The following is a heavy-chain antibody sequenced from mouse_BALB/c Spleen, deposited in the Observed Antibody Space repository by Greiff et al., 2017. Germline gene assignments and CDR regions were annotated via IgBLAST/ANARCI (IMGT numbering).Heavy chain of an antibody. Sequence: QVQLQQSGPGLVAPSQSLSITCTVSGFSLTGYGVNWVRQPPGKGLEWLGMIWGDGSTDYNSALKSRLSISKDNSKSQVFLKMNSLQTDDTARYYCAREGHRYDFDYWGQGTTLTVSS. CDR2: IWGDGST. CDR1: GFSLTGYG. J-gene: IGHJ2*01. D-gene: IGHD2-14*01. CDR3: AREGHRYDFDY. V-gene: IGHV2-6-7*01.